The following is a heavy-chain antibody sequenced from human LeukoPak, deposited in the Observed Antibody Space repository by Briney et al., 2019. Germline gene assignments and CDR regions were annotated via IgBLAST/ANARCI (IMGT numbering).Heavy chain of an antibody. J-gene: IGHJ4*02. V-gene: IGHV3-49*04. CDR2: INSKAYDETP. CDR1: GFTFADNS. Sequence: GRSLRLSCTVSGFTFADNSLTWVRQAPGKGLEWVTSINSKAYDETPKYAASVKGRFTVSRDDSKDTDYLHMNSLKIEDTAVYYCARDSNYYYCSGLDYWGQGTLVTVSS. CDR3: ARDSNYYYCSGLDY. D-gene: IGHD3-10*01.